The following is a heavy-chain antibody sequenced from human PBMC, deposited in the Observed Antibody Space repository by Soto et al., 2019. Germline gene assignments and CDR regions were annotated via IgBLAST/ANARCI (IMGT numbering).Heavy chain of an antibody. V-gene: IGHV4-39*01. D-gene: IGHD3-3*02. CDR2: IYYSGST. Sequence: ASETLSLTCTVSGASISSSNYYWGWIRQPPGKGLEWIGSIYYSGSTYYNPSLKSRVTISVDTSKNQFSLKLSSVTAADTAVYYCASPKIAFYNWFDPWGQGTLVTVSS. CDR3: ASPKIAFYNWFDP. CDR1: GASISSSNYY. J-gene: IGHJ5*02.